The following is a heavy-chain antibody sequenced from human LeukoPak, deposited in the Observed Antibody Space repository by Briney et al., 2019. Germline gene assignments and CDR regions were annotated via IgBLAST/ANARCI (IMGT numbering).Heavy chain of an antibody. CDR2: MNPNSGNT. J-gene: IGHJ6*03. CDR1: GYTFTSYD. CDR3: ARGVLRYFDWGRGDYYMDV. Sequence: ASVKVSCKASGYTFTSYDINWVRQATGQGLEWMGWMNPNSGNTGYAQKFQGRVTITRNTSISTAYMELSSLRSEDTAVYYCARGVLRYFDWGRGDYYMDVWGKGTTVTVSS. V-gene: IGHV1-8*03. D-gene: IGHD3-9*01.